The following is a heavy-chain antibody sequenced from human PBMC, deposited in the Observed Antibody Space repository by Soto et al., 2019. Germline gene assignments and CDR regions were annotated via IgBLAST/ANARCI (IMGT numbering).Heavy chain of an antibody. CDR1: GFTFSSYG. V-gene: IGHV3-30*18. J-gene: IGHJ4*02. CDR3: AKEPPYYYDSSGYYLYFDY. Sequence: QVQLVESGGGVVQPGRSLRLSCAASGFTFSSYGMHWVRQAPGKGLELVAVISYDGSNKYYADSVKGRFTISRDNSKNALYLQMNSLRAEDTAVYYCAKEPPYYYDSSGYYLYFDYWGQGPLVTVSS. CDR2: ISYDGSNK. D-gene: IGHD3-22*01.